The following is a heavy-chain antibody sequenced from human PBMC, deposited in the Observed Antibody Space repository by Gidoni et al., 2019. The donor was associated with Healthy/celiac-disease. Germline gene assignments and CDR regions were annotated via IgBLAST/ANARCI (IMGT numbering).Heavy chain of an antibody. CDR1: GVTFGAYA. J-gene: IGHJ3*02. CDR3: TRVGYYYGSGSKYDAFDI. Sequence: EVQLVESGGGLVQPGRSLRLSCTASGVTFGAYAMSWFRQAPGKGLEWVGFIRSKAYGGTTEYAASVKGRFTISRDDSKSIAYLQMNSLKTEDTAVYYCTRVGYYYGSGSKYDAFDIWGQGTMVTVSS. D-gene: IGHD3-10*01. V-gene: IGHV3-49*03. CDR2: IRSKAYGGTT.